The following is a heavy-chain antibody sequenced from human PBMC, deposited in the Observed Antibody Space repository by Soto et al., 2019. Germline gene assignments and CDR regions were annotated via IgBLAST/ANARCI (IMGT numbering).Heavy chain of an antibody. V-gene: IGHV1-2*04. J-gene: IGHJ6*02. CDR1: GYTFTGYY. D-gene: IGHD1-1*01. CDR3: ARDPTGTPVGGMDV. CDR2: INPNSGGT. Sequence: QVQLVQSGAEVKKPGASVKVSCKASGYTFTGYYMHWVRQAPGQGLEWMGWINPNSGGTNYARKFQGWVTMTRDTSISTAYMELSRLRSDDTAVYYCARDPTGTPVGGMDVWGQGTTVTVSS.